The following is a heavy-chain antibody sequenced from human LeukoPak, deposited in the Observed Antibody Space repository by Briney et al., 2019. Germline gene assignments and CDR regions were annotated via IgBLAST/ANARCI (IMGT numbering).Heavy chain of an antibody. CDR1: GFTFGSYA. CDR2: ISGSGGIT. J-gene: IGHJ4*02. Sequence: GSLRLSCAASGFTFGSYAIYWVRQAPGKGLEWVSGISGSGGITYFADSVKGRFTISRDNSRNTVYLQINSLRAEDTALYYCAKTRAGNSSGRDPGWPMDYWGQGTLVTVSS. V-gene: IGHV3-23*01. D-gene: IGHD3-22*01. CDR3: AKTRAGNSSGRDPGWPMDY.